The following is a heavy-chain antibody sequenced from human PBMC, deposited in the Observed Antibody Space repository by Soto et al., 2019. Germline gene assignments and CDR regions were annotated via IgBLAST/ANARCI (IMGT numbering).Heavy chain of an antibody. CDR3: ASNFGCSGNYYYYYGMDV. CDR1: GYTFTSYA. D-gene: IGHD1-26*01. V-gene: IGHV1-18*01. Sequence: GASVKVSCKASGYTFTSYAITWVRQAPGQGLEWMGWISADNDNTNYAQKVQGRVTMTTDTSTSTAYMELRSLRSDDTAVYYCASNFGCSGNYYYYYGMDVWGQGTTVTVSS. CDR2: ISADNDNT. J-gene: IGHJ6*02.